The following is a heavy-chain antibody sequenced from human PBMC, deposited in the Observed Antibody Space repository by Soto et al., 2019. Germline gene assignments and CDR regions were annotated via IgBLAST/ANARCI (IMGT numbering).Heavy chain of an antibody. CDR1: GFTFSTSG. Sequence: QVQLVESGGGVVQSGRSLRLSCAASGFTFSTSGMHWIRQAPGKGLEWVAMISHDGGATYYVDSVKGRFTISRDTDKNTLHLQIDSLRPEDTATYYCAEDWGSSGWYNWFDPWGQGTLVTVSS. V-gene: IGHV3-30*18. D-gene: IGHD6-13*01. CDR3: AEDWGSSGWYNWFDP. CDR2: ISHDGGAT. J-gene: IGHJ5*02.